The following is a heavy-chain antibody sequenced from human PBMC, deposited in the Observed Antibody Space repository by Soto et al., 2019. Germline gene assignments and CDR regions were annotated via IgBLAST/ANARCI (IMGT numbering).Heavy chain of an antibody. V-gene: IGHV4-30-2*05. CDR3: ASVTKYYYDSSGYSYFDY. Sequence: SETLSLTCAVSGGSIGSGGYSWSWIRQPPGKGLEWIGYIYHSGSTYYNPSLKSRVTISVDTSKNQFSLKLSSVTAADTAVYYCASVTKYYYDSSGYSYFDYWGQGTLVTVSS. D-gene: IGHD3-22*01. CDR1: GGSIGSGGYS. J-gene: IGHJ4*02. CDR2: IYHSGST.